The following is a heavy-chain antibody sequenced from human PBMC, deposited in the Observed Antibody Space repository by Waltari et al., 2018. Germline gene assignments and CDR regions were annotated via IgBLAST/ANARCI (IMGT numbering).Heavy chain of an antibody. Sequence: QMKLVESGGGVVQPGRSLRLSCAAPGFPFNSYGMHWVRQAPGKGLEWVTIISYDGSEKHYADSVKGRFTISRDNFDNTVSLQMNRLRPDDTAIYYCVKEKAQRPPFDSWGQGTLVIVSS. CDR3: VKEKAQRPPFDS. D-gene: IGHD6-25*01. V-gene: IGHV3-30*18. CDR2: ISYDGSEK. CDR1: GFPFNSYG. J-gene: IGHJ4*02.